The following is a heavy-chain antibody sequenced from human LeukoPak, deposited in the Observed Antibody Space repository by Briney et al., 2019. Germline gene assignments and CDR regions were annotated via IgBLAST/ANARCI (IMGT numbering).Heavy chain of an antibody. D-gene: IGHD3-3*01. CDR1: GFTFNNYA. Sequence: GGSLRLSCAASGFTFNNYAMNWVRQAPGKGLEWVSAINGGGGNKYNADSVKGRFTISRDNSKNTLYLQMNSLRAEDTAVYYCASASSYDFWSGYYGNYW. CDR3: ASASSYDFWSGYYGNY. V-gene: IGHV3-23*01. J-gene: IGHJ4*01. CDR2: INGGGGNK.